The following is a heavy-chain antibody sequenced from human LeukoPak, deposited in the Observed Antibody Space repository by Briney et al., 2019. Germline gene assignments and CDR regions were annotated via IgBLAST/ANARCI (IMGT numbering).Heavy chain of an antibody. CDR2: TYYRSKWYN. V-gene: IGHV6-1*01. CDR3: AREYYDILTGYSNFDY. Sequence: SQTLSFTCAISGDSVSSNSAAWNWIRQSPSRGLEWLGRTYYRSKWYNDYAVSVKSRITINPDTSKNQFSLQLNSVTPEDTAVYYCAREYYDILTGYSNFDYWGQGTLVTVSS. D-gene: IGHD3-9*01. CDR1: GDSVSSNSAA. J-gene: IGHJ4*02.